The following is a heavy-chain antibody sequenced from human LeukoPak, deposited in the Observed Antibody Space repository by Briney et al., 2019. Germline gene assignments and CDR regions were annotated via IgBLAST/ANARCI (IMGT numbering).Heavy chain of an antibody. V-gene: IGHV4-39*01. D-gene: IGHD5-18*01. J-gene: IGHJ4*02. CDR3: SRHLPYSFGYCDC. CDR1: GGSISSSSYY. CDR2: IYYSGST. Sequence: SETLSLTCTVSGGSISSSSYYWGWIRQPPGKGLEWIVTIYYSGSTYYNPSLKSRVTVSVDTSKNQFSLKLSSVTAADTAVYYCSRHLPYSFGYCDCWGQGTLVTVSS.